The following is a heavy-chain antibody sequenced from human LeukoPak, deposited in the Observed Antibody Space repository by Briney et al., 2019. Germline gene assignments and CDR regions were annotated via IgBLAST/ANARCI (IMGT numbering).Heavy chain of an antibody. CDR2: ISSSSSYI. J-gene: IGHJ4*02. Sequence: GGSLRLSCAASGFTFSSYSMNWVRQAPGKGLEWVSSISSSSSYIYYADSVKGRFTISRDNAKNSLYLQMNSLRAEDTAVYYCARDFPRDGYNYIYWGQGTLVTVSS. CDR1: GFTFSSYS. D-gene: IGHD5-24*01. V-gene: IGHV3-21*01. CDR3: ARDFPRDGYNYIY.